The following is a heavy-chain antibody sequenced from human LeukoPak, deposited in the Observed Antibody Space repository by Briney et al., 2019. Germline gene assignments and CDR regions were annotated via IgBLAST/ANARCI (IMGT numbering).Heavy chain of an antibody. CDR2: IKSDGST. D-gene: IGHD3-22*01. V-gene: IGHV3-74*01. J-gene: IGHJ1*01. CDR1: GFTFSSYW. Sequence: GGSLRLSCAASGFTFSSYWMHWVRQAPGKGLVRVSRIKSDGSTNYADSVKDRFTISRDNAKNTVSLQMNSLRAEDTGVYYCARAPSEIGGYYPEYFRHWGQGTLVTVSS. CDR3: ARAPSEIGGYYPEYFRH.